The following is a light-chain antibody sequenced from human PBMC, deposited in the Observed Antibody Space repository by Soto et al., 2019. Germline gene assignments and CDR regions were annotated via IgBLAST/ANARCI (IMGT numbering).Light chain of an antibody. V-gene: IGKV3-20*01. CDR1: QSVSNNY. Sequence: EIVLTQSPGTLSLSPGERATLSCRASQSVSNNYLAWYQQKPGQAPRLLIYGACNRATGIPDRFSGSGSGTDYTLTISKLEPEDFAVYYCQQYGSSSITFGQGTRLEI. CDR3: QQYGSSSIT. CDR2: GAC. J-gene: IGKJ5*01.